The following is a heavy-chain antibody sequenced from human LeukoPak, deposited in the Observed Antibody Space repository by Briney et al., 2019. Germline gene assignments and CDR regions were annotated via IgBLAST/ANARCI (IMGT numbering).Heavy chain of an antibody. V-gene: IGHV3-30-3*01. Sequence: GGSLRLSCAASGFTFSSYAMHWVRQAPGKGLAWVAVISYDGSNKYYADSVKGRFTISRDNSKNTLYLQMNSLRAEDTAVYYCAKEEYSSGWYGQTAQSNWFDPWGQGTLVTVSS. CDR2: ISYDGSNK. J-gene: IGHJ5*02. D-gene: IGHD6-13*01. CDR3: AKEEYSSGWYGQTAQSNWFDP. CDR1: GFTFSSYA.